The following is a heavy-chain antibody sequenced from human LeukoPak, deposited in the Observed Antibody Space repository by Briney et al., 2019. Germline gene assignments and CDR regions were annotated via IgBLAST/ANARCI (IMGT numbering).Heavy chain of an antibody. D-gene: IGHD3-16*02. CDR3: ARTYYDYVWGSYRSYYYYMDV. Sequence: KPSETLSLTCTVSGGFISSYYWSWIRQPPGKGLEWIGYIYYSGSTNYNPSLKSRVTISVDTSKNQFSLKLSSVTAADTAVYYCARTYYDYVWGSYRSYYYYMDVWGKGTTVTVSS. J-gene: IGHJ6*03. V-gene: IGHV4-59*01. CDR1: GGFISSYY. CDR2: IYYSGST.